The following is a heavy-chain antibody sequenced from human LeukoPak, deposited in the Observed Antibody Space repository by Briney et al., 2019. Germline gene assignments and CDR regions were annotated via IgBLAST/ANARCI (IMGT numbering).Heavy chain of an antibody. CDR3: ARDVALRSLDY. V-gene: IGHV3-21*06. CDR2: ISGSSSSI. J-gene: IGHJ4*02. D-gene: IGHD3-10*01. CDR1: GFSFSNYS. Sequence: MTGGSLRLSCAASGFSFSNYSINWVRQAPGKGLEWVSSISGSSSSIDYADSVKGRFTVSRDNARNSVSLQMKSLRADDSAVYYCARDVALRSLDYWGRGTLVTVSS.